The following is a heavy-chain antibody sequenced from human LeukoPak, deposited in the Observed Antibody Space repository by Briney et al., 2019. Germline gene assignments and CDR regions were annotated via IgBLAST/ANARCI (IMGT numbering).Heavy chain of an antibody. CDR2: INPSAGST. Sequence: ASVKVSCKASGYTLINYYMQWVRQAPGQGLEWMGIINPSAGSTSYAQKFQGRVSMTRDTSTSTVYMQLSSLRSEDTAIYYCARTHSWGDKVYFDFWGQGTLVTVSS. D-gene: IGHD7-27*01. CDR1: GYTLINYY. CDR3: ARTHSWGDKVYFDF. J-gene: IGHJ4*02. V-gene: IGHV1-46*03.